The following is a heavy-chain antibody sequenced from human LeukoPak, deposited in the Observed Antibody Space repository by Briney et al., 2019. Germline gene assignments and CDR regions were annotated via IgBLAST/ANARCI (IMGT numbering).Heavy chain of an antibody. CDR1: GFTFSSYW. CDR3: ARVTYGSGTYGAFDY. J-gene: IGHJ4*02. CDR2: VNSDGSST. V-gene: IGHV3-74*01. D-gene: IGHD3-10*01. Sequence: GGSLRLSCAASGFTFSSYWMHWVRQAPGKGLVWVSRVNSDGSSTTYADSVKGRFIISRDNSKNTLYLQMNSLRAEDTAVYYCARVTYGSGTYGAFDYWGQGTLVTVSS.